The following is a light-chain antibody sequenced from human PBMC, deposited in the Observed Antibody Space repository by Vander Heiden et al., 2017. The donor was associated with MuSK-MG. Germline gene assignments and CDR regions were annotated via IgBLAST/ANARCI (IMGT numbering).Light chain of an antibody. CDR2: DAS. J-gene: IGKJ4*01. Sequence: EIVLSQSPATLSLSPGERATLSCRASQSVSSYLAWYQQKPGQAPRLLIDDASSGSGTDVTLTISSLEPEDFAVYYCQQRSNWPLTFGGGTKVEIK. CDR1: QSVSSY. CDR3: QQRSNWPLT. V-gene: IGKV3-11*01.